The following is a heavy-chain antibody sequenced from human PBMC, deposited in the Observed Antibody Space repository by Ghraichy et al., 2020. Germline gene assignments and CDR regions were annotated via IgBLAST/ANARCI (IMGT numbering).Heavy chain of an antibody. D-gene: IGHD2-2*01. CDR2: ISAYNGNT. V-gene: IGHV1-18*01. J-gene: IGHJ4*02. CDR3: ARSTLGDIVVVPAAGWEDY. Sequence: AAVKVSCKASGYTFTSYGISWVRQAPGQGLEWMGWISAYNGNTNYAQKLQGRVTMTTDTSTSTAYMELRSLRSDDTAVYYCARSTLGDIVVVPAAGWEDYWGQGTLVTVSS. CDR1: GYTFTSYG.